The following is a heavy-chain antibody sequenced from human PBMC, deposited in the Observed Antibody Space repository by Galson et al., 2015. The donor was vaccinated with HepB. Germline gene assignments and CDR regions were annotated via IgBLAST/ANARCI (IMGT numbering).Heavy chain of an antibody. CDR3: ARSSGSNYFYGMDV. CDR1: GFIFSRHG. CDR2: IDSTSSYT. Sequence: SLRLSCAASGFIFSRHGIHWVRQAPGKGLEWVSYIDSTSSYTYYADSVKGRFTISRDNAKNTLYLQMNSLRAEDTAVFYCARSSGSNYFYGMDVWGQGTTVTVSS. V-gene: IGHV3-21*06. J-gene: IGHJ6*02. D-gene: IGHD5-12*01.